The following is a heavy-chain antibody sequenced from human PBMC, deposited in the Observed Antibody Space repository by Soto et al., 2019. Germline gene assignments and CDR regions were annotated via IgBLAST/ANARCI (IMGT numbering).Heavy chain of an antibody. V-gene: IGHV3-7*01. Sequence: EVQLVESGGGLAQPGGSLRLSCAASGFTFSNFWMSWARQAPGKGLEWVANIKGDGSVTQYVASVEGRFTISRDNAKYSLYLQMNSLRAEDTAVYYCARGRDYLGGDFDYWGQGTLVTVSS. CDR2: IKGDGSVT. CDR3: ARGRDYLGGDFDY. D-gene: IGHD3-16*01. J-gene: IGHJ4*02. CDR1: GFTFSNFW.